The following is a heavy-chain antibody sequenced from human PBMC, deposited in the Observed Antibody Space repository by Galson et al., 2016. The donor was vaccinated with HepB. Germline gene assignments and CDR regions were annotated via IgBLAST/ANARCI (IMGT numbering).Heavy chain of an antibody. CDR2: IYSGGST. CDR1: GFTVSSNY. CDR3: ARDNNYYYGMDV. Sequence: SLRLSCAASGFTVSSNYMTWVRQAPGKGLEWVSVIYSGGSTYYADSVKGRFIISRDNSKNTLYLQMNSLRAEDPAVYYCARDNNYYYGMDVWGQGTTVTVSS. J-gene: IGHJ6*02. V-gene: IGHV3-53*01. D-gene: IGHD2/OR15-2a*01.